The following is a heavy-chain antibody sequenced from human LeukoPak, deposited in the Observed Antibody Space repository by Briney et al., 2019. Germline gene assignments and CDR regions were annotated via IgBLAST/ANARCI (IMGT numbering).Heavy chain of an antibody. CDR2: IYSGGST. D-gene: IGHD2-2*01. Sequence: GGSLRLSCAASGFTVSNNYMSWVRQAPGKGLEWVSVIYSGGSTYYADSVKGRFTISRDNSKNTLYLQMNSLRAEDTAVYYCAKEGVVPAAVYYYYYMDVWGKGTTVTVSS. V-gene: IGHV3-53*05. CDR3: AKEGVVPAAVYYYYYMDV. J-gene: IGHJ6*03. CDR1: GFTVSNNY.